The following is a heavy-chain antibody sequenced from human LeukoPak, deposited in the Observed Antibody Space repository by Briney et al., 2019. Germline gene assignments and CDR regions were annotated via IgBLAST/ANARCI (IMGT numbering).Heavy chain of an antibody. CDR3: ARDHYETASWHTARVLYYGMDV. D-gene: IGHD2-2*01. CDR1: GFTFSSYA. J-gene: IGHJ6*04. CDR2: ISYDGSNK. V-gene: IGHV3-30*04. Sequence: TGGSLRLSCAASGFTFSSYAMHWVRQAPGKGLEWVAVISYDGSNKYYADSVKGRFTISRDNSKNTLYLQMNSLRAEDTAVYYCARDHYETASWHTARVLYYGMDVWGKGTTVTVSS.